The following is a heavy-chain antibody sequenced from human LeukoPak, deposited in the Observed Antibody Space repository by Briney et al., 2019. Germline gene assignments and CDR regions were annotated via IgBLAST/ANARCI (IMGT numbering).Heavy chain of an antibody. CDR3: ASDMYSGSYYYYYMDV. V-gene: IGHV3-7*01. J-gene: IGHJ6*03. D-gene: IGHD1-26*01. CDR1: GFTFSSYW. CDR2: IKQDGSEK. Sequence: GGSLRLSCAASGFTFSSYWMSWVRQAPGKGLEWVANIKQDGSEKYYVDSVRGRFTISRDNAKNSMYLQMNRLRDEDTAVYYCASDMYSGSYYYYYMDVWGKGTTVTVSS.